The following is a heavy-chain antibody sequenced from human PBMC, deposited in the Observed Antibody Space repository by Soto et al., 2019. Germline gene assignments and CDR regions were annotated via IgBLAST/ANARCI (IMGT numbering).Heavy chain of an antibody. Sequence: PSQTLSLTCDISGDSVSSSNAAWNWIRQSPSRGLEWLGRTYYRSKWIHEYTLSMESRITINPDTSKNQFSLHIYSVTPEDTAVYYCAGVVWFRGMDVWGQGTPVTVS. D-gene: IGHD3-16*01. CDR3: AGVVWFRGMDV. J-gene: IGHJ6*02. CDR2: TYYRSKWIH. V-gene: IGHV6-1*01. CDR1: GDSVSSSNAA.